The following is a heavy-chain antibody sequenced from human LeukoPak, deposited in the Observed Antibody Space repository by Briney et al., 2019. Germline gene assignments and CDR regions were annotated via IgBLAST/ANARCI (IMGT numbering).Heavy chain of an antibody. D-gene: IGHD4-17*01. CDR1: GGTFSSYA. CDR3: ARVAVTVTTPGRRYYFDY. V-gene: IGHV1-2*02. J-gene: IGHJ4*02. CDR2: INPNSGGT. Sequence: ASVKVSCKASGGTFSSYAISWVRQAPGQGLEWMGWINPNSGGTNYAQKFQGRVTMTRDTSISTAYMELSRLRSDDTAVYYCARVAVTVTTPGRRYYFDYWGQGTLVTVSS.